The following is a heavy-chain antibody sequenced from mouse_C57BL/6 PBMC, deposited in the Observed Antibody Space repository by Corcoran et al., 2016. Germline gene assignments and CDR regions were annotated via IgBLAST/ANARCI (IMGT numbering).Heavy chain of an antibody. Sequence: QIQLVQSGPELKKPGETVKISCKASGYTFTTYGISWVKQAPGKGLKWMGWINTYSGVPTYADDFKGRFAFSLETSASTAYLQINNLKNEDTATYFCARTWFAYWCQGTLVTVSA. J-gene: IGHJ3*01. CDR2: INTYSGVP. V-gene: IGHV9-3*01. CDR3: ARTWFAY. CDR1: GYTFTTYG.